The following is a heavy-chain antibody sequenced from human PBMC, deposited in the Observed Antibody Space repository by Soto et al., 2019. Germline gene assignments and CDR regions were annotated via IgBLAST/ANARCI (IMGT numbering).Heavy chain of an antibody. Sequence: SETLSLTCTVSGGSISSYYWSWIRQPPGKGLEWIGYIYYSGSTNYNPSLKSRVTISVDTSKNQFSLKLSSVTAADTAVYYCARIVVVPATTPWFDPWGQGTLVTVSS. CDR2: IYYSGST. V-gene: IGHV4-59*08. CDR1: GGSISSYY. D-gene: IGHD2-2*01. J-gene: IGHJ5*02. CDR3: ARIVVVPATTPWFDP.